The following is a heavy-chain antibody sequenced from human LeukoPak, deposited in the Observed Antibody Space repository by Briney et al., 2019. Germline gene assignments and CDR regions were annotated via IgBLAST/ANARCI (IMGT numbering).Heavy chain of an antibody. D-gene: IGHD4-23*01. CDR3: ARASTSYGGNSAWYFDL. CDR2: ISYDGSNK. J-gene: IGHJ2*01. V-gene: IGHV3-30-3*01. Sequence: GGSLRLSCAASGFTFSSYAMHWVRQAPGKGLEWVAVISYDGSNKYYADSVKGRFTISRDNSKNTLYLQMNSLRAEDTAVYYCARASTSYGGNSAWYFDLWGRGTLVTVSS. CDR1: GFTFSSYA.